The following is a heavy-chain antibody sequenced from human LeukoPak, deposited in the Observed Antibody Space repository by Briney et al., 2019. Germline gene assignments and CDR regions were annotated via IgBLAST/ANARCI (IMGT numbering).Heavy chain of an antibody. J-gene: IGHJ3*02. Sequence: PGGSLRLSCAASGFTFSTYAMSWVRQAPGKGPEWVSVISGSAGSTYYADSVKGRFTISRDNSKNTLYLQMNSLRAEDTAVYYCAKPNRGYDWGAFDIWGQGTMVTVSS. CDR2: ISGSAGST. CDR1: GFTFSTYA. D-gene: IGHD5-12*01. V-gene: IGHV3-23*01. CDR3: AKPNRGYDWGAFDI.